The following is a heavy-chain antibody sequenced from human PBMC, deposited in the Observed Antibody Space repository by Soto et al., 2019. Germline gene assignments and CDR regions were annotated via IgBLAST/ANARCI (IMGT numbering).Heavy chain of an antibody. CDR1: VFTFGDYA. V-gene: IGHV3-49*03. Sequence: PVGSLRLSCTSSVFTFGDYAMSCFRHSPGKWLEWVGFIRSKAYGGTTEYAASVKGRFTISRDDSKSIAYLQMNSLKTEDTAVYYCTRAPYCGGDCYHWYFDLWGRGT. CDR3: TRAPYCGGDCYHWYFDL. J-gene: IGHJ2*01. D-gene: IGHD2-21*02. CDR2: IRSKAYGGTT.